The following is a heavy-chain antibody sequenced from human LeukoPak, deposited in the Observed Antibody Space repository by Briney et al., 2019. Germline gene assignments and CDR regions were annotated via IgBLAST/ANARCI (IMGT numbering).Heavy chain of an antibody. CDR1: GFTFSSYA. CDR3: AKARPGDAEPSRRRRYFDY. Sequence: GGSLRLSCAASGFTFSSYAMSWVRQAPGKGLEWVAAISGSGGSTYYADSVKGRFTISRDNSKNPLYLQMNSLRAEYTAVYYCAKARPGDAEPSRRRRYFDYWGQGTLVTVSS. CDR2: ISGSGGST. V-gene: IGHV3-23*01. J-gene: IGHJ4*02. D-gene: IGHD4-17*01.